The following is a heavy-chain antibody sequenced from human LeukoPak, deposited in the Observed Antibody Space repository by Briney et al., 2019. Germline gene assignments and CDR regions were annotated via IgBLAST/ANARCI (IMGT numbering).Heavy chain of an antibody. CDR3: ARVYTSSWYRGSLNFDY. J-gene: IGHJ4*02. CDR2: IFYSGST. D-gene: IGHD6-13*01. V-gene: IGHV4-59*01. CDR1: GGSISSYY. Sequence: SETLSLTCTVSGGSISSYYWSWIRQPPGKGLEWTGYIFYSGSTNYNPSLKSRGTISVDTSKNQFSLKLNTVTAADTAVYYCARVYTSSWYRGSLNFDYWGQGTLVTVSS.